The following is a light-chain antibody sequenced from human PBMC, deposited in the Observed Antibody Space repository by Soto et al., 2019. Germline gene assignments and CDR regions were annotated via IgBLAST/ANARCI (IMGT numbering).Light chain of an antibody. J-gene: IGLJ2*01. V-gene: IGLV3-25*02. CDR1: ALPKQY. CDR3: QSADSSGTSMI. Sequence: SYELTQPPSVSVSPGQTARITCSGDALPKQYAYWYQQKPGQAPALVIYKDSERPSRIPERFSGSSSGTTVTLTISGVQAEDEADYYCQSADSSGTSMIFGGGTKVTVL. CDR2: KDS.